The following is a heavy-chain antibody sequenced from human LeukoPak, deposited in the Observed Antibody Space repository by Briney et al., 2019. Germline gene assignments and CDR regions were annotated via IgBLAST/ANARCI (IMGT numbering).Heavy chain of an antibody. D-gene: IGHD6-19*01. V-gene: IGHV4-39*01. Sequence: PSETLSLTCTVSGGSISSSSYYWGWIRQPPGKGLEWIGSIYYSGSTYYNPSLKSRVTISVDTSKNQFSLKLSSVTAADTAVYYCARHGGGSGWYNYWGQGTLVTVSS. CDR1: GGSISSSSYY. J-gene: IGHJ4*02. CDR2: IYYSGST. CDR3: ARHGGGSGWYNY.